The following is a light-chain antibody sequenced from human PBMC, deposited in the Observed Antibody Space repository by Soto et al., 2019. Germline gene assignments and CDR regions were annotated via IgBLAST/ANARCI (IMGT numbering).Light chain of an antibody. CDR1: RSNIGSHS. J-gene: IGLJ1*01. CDR3: ATWDDGLSGHV. Sequence: QSVLTQPPSASGTPGQRVTISCSGSRSNIGSHSVHWYQHLPGTAPKLLIQNNNQRRSGVPDRFSGSKSGTSVSLAITGLRSEDEADYYCATWDDGLSGHVFGTGTKLTVL. V-gene: IGLV1-47*02. CDR2: NNN.